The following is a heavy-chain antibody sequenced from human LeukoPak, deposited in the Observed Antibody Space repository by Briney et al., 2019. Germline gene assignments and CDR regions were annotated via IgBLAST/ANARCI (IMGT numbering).Heavy chain of an antibody. CDR3: ARTDWAAIPYYYGMDV. J-gene: IGHJ6*04. CDR1: GGTFSSYA. D-gene: IGHD2-2*02. V-gene: IGHV1-69*13. Sequence: GASVKVSCKASGGTFSSYAISWVRQAPGQGLEWMGGIIPIFGTANYAQKFQGRVTITADESTSTAYMELSSLRSEDTAVYYRARTDWAAIPYYYGMDVWGKGTTVTVSS. CDR2: IIPIFGTA.